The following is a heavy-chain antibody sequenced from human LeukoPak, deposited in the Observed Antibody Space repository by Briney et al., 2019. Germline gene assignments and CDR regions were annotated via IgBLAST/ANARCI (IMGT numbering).Heavy chain of an antibody. Sequence: SVKVSCKASGGTFSSYAISWVRQAPGQGLEWMGRIIPILGIANYAQKFQGRVTITADKSTSTAYMELSSLRSEDTAVYYCARDGNMVRGVNAFDIWGQGTMVTVSS. CDR2: IIPILGIA. D-gene: IGHD3-10*01. CDR1: GGTFSSYA. CDR3: ARDGNMVRGVNAFDI. V-gene: IGHV1-69*04. J-gene: IGHJ3*02.